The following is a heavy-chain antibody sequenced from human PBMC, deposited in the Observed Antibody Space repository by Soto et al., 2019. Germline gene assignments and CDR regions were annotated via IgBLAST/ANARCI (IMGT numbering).Heavy chain of an antibody. Sequence: SETLSLPCSVSGGSVSNKTYYWSWIRQPPGKRLEWIGYVYYSGTTNYNPSLKCRVTISIKMSKNQFSLRLGSVTAAAPALYYGARTTSMLKTLRFSNFCTSWGQGTPVT. CDR2: VYYSGTT. J-gene: IGHJ4*02. CDR3: ARTTSMLKTLRFSNFCTS. V-gene: IGHV4-61*01. D-gene: IGHD3-16*01. CDR1: GGSVSNKTYY.